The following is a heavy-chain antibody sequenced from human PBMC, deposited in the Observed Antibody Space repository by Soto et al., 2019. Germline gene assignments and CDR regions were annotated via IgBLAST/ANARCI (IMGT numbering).Heavy chain of an antibody. CDR3: AGSGDKYYYDSSGWAPNPFDY. V-gene: IGHV3-30-3*01. Sequence: GGSLRLSCAASGFTFSSYAMHWVRQAPGKGLEWVAVISYDGSNKYYADSVKGRFTISRDNSKNTLYLQMNSLRAEDTAVYYCAGSGDKYYYDSSGWAPNPFDYWGQGTLVTVSS. D-gene: IGHD3-22*01. J-gene: IGHJ4*02. CDR2: ISYDGSNK. CDR1: GFTFSSYA.